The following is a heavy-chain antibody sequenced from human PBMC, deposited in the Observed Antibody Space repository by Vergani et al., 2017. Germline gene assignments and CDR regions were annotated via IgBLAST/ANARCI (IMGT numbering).Heavy chain of an antibody. CDR1: GFTFSSYA. CDR2: ISGSGGST. Sequence: EVQLLESGGGLVQPGGSLRLSCAASGFTFSSYAMSWVRQAPGKGLEWVSAISGSGGSTYYADSVKGRFTISRDNSKNTLYLQMNSLRAEDTAVYYCAKGGWGLEGYYYGMDVWGQGTTVTVSS. J-gene: IGHJ6*02. CDR3: AKGGWGLEGYYYGMDV. V-gene: IGHV3-23*01. D-gene: IGHD6-19*01.